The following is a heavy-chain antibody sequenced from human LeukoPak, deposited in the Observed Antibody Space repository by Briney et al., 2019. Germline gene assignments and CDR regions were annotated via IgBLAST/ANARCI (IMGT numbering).Heavy chain of an antibody. D-gene: IGHD6-13*01. V-gene: IGHV4-59*08. CDR2: INYSGNT. CDR3: ARLNLLSRSPLHHFDH. Sequence: SETLSLTCTVSGGSISNYYWSWIRQPPGKALECVVYINYSGNTNYNPSLKSRVTISVDMSKNQFSLKLTSVTAADTAVYYCARLNLLSRSPLHHFDHWGQGTLVTVSS. CDR1: GGSISNYY. J-gene: IGHJ4*02.